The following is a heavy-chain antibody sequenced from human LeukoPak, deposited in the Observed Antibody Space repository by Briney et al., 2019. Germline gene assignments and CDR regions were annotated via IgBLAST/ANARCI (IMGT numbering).Heavy chain of an antibody. J-gene: IGHJ6*04. CDR3: AELGITIIGGV. D-gene: IGHD3-10*02. Sequence: GGSLRLSCAASGFTFSSYELNWVRQAPGKGLERVSYISSSGSTIYYVDSVKGRFTISRDNAKNSLYLQMNSLRAEDTAVYYCAELGITIIGGVWGKGTTVTISS. V-gene: IGHV3-48*03. CDR1: GFTFSSYE. CDR2: ISSSGSTI.